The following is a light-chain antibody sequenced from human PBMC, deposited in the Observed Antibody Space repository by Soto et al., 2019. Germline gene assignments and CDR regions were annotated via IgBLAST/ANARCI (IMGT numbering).Light chain of an antibody. CDR3: QQFDSSVT. CDR1: QSVSSTF. Sequence: EIVLTQSPGSLSLSPGERATLSSRASQSVSSTFFAWYQRRPGQAPRLLMYGASSRATGIPEMFSGSGSGTDFTLTISRLEPEGFEVYYCQQFDSSVTFGQGTKVEIK. V-gene: IGKV3-20*01. J-gene: IGKJ1*01. CDR2: GAS.